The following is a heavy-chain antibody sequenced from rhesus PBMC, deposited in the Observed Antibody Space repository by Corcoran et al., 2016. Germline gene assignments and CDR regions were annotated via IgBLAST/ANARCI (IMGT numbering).Heavy chain of an antibody. CDR3: ARSHLGDGNEF. D-gene: IGHD1-44*01. J-gene: IGHJ1*01. CDR1: GGSITVYY. V-gene: IGHV4-165*02. Sequence: QVPLQESGPGLVKPSEPLSLTCAVSGGSITVYYWNWTRHSPGKGLEWMGYIGGSSGSTYSSPSLKSRVTMSTDTSNNQFSLRLKSVTAADTAVYYCARSHLGDGNEFWGQGALVTVSS. CDR2: IGGSSGST.